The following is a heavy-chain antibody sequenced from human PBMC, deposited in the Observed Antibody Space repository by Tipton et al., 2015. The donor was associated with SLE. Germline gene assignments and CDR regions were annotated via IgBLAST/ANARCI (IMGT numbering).Heavy chain of an antibody. V-gene: IGHV3-30*04. CDR1: GFTFSSYA. CDR3: ARGRYFDFGY. Sequence: SLRLSCAASGFTFSSYAMSWVRQAPGKGLEWVAVISYDGSNKYYADSVKGRFTISRDNSKNTLYLQMNSLRAEDTAVYYCARGRYFDFGYWGQGTLVTVSS. J-gene: IGHJ4*02. CDR2: ISYDGSNK. D-gene: IGHD3-9*01.